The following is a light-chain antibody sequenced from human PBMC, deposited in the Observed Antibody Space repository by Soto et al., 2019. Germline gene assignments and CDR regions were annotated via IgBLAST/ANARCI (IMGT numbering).Light chain of an antibody. Sequence: EIVMTQSPATLSVSPGERATLSCRASQSVSSNLAWYQQKPGQAPRLLIYGASTRATGIPARFSGSGSGTEFTLTISSLQSEDFAVYYGQQYNNWSYTCGQGTKLESK. V-gene: IGKV3-15*01. CDR1: QSVSSN. CDR2: GAS. CDR3: QQYNNWSYT. J-gene: IGKJ2*01.